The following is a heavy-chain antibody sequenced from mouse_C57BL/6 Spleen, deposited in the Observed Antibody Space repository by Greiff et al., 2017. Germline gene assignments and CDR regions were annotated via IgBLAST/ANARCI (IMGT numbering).Heavy chain of an antibody. D-gene: IGHD1-1*01. Sequence: EVQLQQSGPVLVKPGASVKMSCKASGYTFTDYYMNWVKQSHGKSLEWIGVINPYNGGTSYNQKFKGKATLTVDKSSSTAYMELNSLTSEDSAVYYCARGLTTVVAPYLDYWGQGTTLTVSS. J-gene: IGHJ2*01. CDR3: ARGLTTVVAPYLDY. V-gene: IGHV1-19*01. CDR2: INPYNGGT. CDR1: GYTFTDYY.